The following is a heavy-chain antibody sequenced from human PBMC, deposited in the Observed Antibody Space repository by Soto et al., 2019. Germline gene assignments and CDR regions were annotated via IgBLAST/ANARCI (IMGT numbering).Heavy chain of an antibody. V-gene: IGHV4-34*01. Sequence: PSETLSLTCAVYGGSFSGYYWSWIRQPPGKGLEWIGEINYSGSTNYNPSLKSRVTISVDTSKNQFSLKLSSVTAADTAVYYCARVTPYYYDSSGYPLDAFDIWGQGTMVT. D-gene: IGHD3-22*01. CDR3: ARVTPYYYDSSGYPLDAFDI. CDR2: INYSGST. J-gene: IGHJ3*02. CDR1: GGSFSGYY.